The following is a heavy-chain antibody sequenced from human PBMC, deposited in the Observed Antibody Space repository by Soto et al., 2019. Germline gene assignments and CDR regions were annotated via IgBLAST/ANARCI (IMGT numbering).Heavy chain of an antibody. D-gene: IGHD1-1*01. Sequence: GGSLRLSCAASGFTFSSYGMHWVRQAPGKGLEWVAVISYDGSNKYYADSVKGRFTISRDNSKNTLYLQMNSLRAEDTAVYYCAKDFIDGSYYMDVWGKGTTVTVSS. CDR1: GFTFSSYG. J-gene: IGHJ6*03. CDR2: ISYDGSNK. V-gene: IGHV3-30*18. CDR3: AKDFIDGSYYMDV.